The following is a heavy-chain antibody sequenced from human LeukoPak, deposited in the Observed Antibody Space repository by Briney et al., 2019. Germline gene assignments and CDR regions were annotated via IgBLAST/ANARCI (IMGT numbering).Heavy chain of an antibody. CDR2: IRYDGSNK. J-gene: IGHJ4*02. D-gene: IGHD3-22*01. V-gene: IGHV3-30*02. CDR1: GFTFSSYG. Sequence: PGGSLRLSCAASGFTFSSYGMHWVRQAPGKGLEWVAFIRYDGSNKYYADFVKGRFTISRDNSKNTLYLQMNSLRAEDTAVYYCAKGRGRTGDSSGYYANWGQGTLVTVSS. CDR3: AKGRGRTGDSSGYYAN.